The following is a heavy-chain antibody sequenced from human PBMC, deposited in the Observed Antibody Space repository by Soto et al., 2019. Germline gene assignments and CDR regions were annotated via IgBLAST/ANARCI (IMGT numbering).Heavy chain of an antibody. CDR1: GFTFSSYG. D-gene: IGHD2-2*01. CDR3: ARAPRGIVVVPAARRADYYYYYGMDV. CDR2: IWYDGSNK. Sequence: PGGSLRLSCAASGFTFSSYGMHWVRQAPGKGLEWVAVIWYDGSNKYYADSVKGRFTISGDNSKNTLYLQMNSLRAEDTAVYYCARAPRGIVVVPAARRADYYYYYGMDVWGQGTTVTSP. V-gene: IGHV3-33*01. J-gene: IGHJ6*02.